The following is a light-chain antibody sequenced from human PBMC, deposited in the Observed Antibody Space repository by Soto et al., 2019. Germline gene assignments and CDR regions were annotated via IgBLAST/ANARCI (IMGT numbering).Light chain of an antibody. CDR3: QSYDISLSVSVV. V-gene: IGLV1-40*01. J-gene: IGLJ2*01. CDR1: SSNIGAGYD. CDR2: GNT. Sequence: QSVLTQPPSVSGAPGQRVTISCTGSSSNIGAGYDVQWYQQLPGAAPRLLIFGNTNRPSGVPDRFSGSRSGTSASLASSGLHAEDEADYYCQSYDISLSVSVVFGGGTKVTVL.